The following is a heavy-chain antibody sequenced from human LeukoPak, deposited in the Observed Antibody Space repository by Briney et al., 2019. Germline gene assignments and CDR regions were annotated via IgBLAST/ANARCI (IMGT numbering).Heavy chain of an antibody. J-gene: IGHJ6*03. CDR3: ARGLRIAAAGQTYYYDYYMDV. V-gene: IGHV4-34*01. Sequence: SETLSLTCAVYGGSFSGYYWSWIRQPPGKGLEWIGEINHSGSTNYNPSLKSRVTISVDTSKNQFSLKLSSVTAADTAVYYCARGLRIAAAGQTYYYDYYMDVWGKGTTVTVSS. CDR1: GGSFSGYY. D-gene: IGHD6-13*01. CDR2: INHSGST.